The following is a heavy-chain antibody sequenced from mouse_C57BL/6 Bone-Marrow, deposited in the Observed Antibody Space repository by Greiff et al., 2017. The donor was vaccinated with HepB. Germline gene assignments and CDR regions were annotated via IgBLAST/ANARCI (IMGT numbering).Heavy chain of an antibody. CDR1: GYTFTSYW. D-gene: IGHD1-1*01. V-gene: IGHV1-5*01. J-gene: IGHJ2*01. CDR3: MSLVGSYGSVFDY. CDR2: IYPGNSDT. Sequence: VQLKESGTVLARPGASVKMSCKTSGYTFTSYWMHWVKQRPGQGLEWIGAIYPGNSDTSYNQKFKGKAKLTAVTSASTAYMELSSLTNEDSAVYYCMSLVGSYGSVFDYWGQGTTLTVSS.